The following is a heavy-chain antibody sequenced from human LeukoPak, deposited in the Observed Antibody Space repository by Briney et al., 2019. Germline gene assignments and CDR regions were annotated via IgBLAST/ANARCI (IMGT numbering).Heavy chain of an antibody. CDR3: AREGTTGTTPDAFDI. D-gene: IGHD1-1*01. V-gene: IGHV3-48*03. CDR2: ISSSGSTI. J-gene: IGHJ3*02. CDR1: GFTFSSYE. Sequence: QPGGSLRLSCAASGFTFSSYEMNWVRQAPGKGLEWVSYISSSGSTIYYADSVKGRFTISRDNAKNSLYLQMNSLRAEDTAVYYCAREGTTGTTPDAFDIWGQGTMATVSS.